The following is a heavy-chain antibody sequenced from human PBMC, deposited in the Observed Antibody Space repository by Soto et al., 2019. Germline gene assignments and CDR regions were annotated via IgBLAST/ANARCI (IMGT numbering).Heavy chain of an antibody. D-gene: IGHD3-16*01. Sequence: QVQLVQSGAEEKKPGASVKVSCKASAYTFIYNAIHWVRQAPGQRLEWMGWINAGNGNTKYSEKFRGRVTITRDTSANTAYMELSSLRSEDTAVYFCAREQGARKTFDFWGQGTMVTVSS. J-gene: IGHJ4*02. CDR2: INAGNGNT. CDR1: AYTFIYNA. V-gene: IGHV1-3*05. CDR3: AREQGARKTFDF.